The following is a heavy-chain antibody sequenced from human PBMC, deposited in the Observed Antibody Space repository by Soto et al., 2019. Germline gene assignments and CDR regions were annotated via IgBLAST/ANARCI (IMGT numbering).Heavy chain of an antibody. V-gene: IGHV3-15*07. D-gene: IGHD1-26*01. J-gene: IGHJ5*02. Sequence: EVQVVESGGGLVQPGKSLRLSCAASGFLFINAWMNWVRQAPGKGLEWVGRIKSETGGGTKDYAAPVKVRFTIARDDSKNMLYLQMNSLKTEDTAVYYCTTTYTGGSFYTWGQGTLVTVSS. CDR3: TTTYTGGSFYT. CDR1: GFLFINAW. CDR2: IKSETGGGTK.